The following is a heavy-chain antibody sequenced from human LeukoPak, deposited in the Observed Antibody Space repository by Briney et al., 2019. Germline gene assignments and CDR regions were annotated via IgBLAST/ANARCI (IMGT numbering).Heavy chain of an antibody. V-gene: IGHV3-33*01. Sequence: GGSLRLSCAASGFTFSSYGMHWVRQAPGKGLEWVAVIWYDGSNKYYADSVKGRFTISRDNSKNTVYLQINTLRDEDTAVYYCARDWIDRSLDYWGQGTLVTVSS. CDR2: IWYDGSNK. CDR3: ARDWIDRSLDY. D-gene: IGHD2-2*03. J-gene: IGHJ4*02. CDR1: GFTFSSYG.